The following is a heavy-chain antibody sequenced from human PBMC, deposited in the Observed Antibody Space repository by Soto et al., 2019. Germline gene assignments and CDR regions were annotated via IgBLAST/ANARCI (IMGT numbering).Heavy chain of an antibody. CDR3: ARDYAYALDV. CDR2: IRSSSNTI. D-gene: IGHD2-2*01. J-gene: IGHJ6*02. CDR1: GFAFSSFS. Sequence: QLVESGGGLVQPGGSLRLSCAASGFAFSSFSMNWVRQAPGKGLEWLAYIRSSSNTIFYADSVKGRFTISSDTAKNSLYLQMNSLGDEDTAVYYCARDYAYALDVWGQGTTVTVSS. V-gene: IGHV3-48*02.